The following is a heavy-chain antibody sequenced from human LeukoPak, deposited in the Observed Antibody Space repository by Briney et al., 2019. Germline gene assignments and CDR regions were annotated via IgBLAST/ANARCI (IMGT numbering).Heavy chain of an antibody. CDR1: GFTFSTYA. CDR2: ISGSGDST. D-gene: IGHD6-19*01. J-gene: IGHJ4*02. CDR3: AKSPDVAGTGGFDY. V-gene: IGHV3-23*01. Sequence: GGSLRLSCAVSGFTFSTYAMNWVRQAPGKGLEWVSSISGSGDSTYYADSVKGRFSISRDNSKHTPYLQMNSLRAEDTAVYYCAKSPDVAGTGGFDYWGQGTLVTVSS.